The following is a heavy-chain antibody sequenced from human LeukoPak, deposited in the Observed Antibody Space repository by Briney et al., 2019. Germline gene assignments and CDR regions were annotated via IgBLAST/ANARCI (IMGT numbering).Heavy chain of an antibody. D-gene: IGHD1-1*01. J-gene: IGHJ4*02. Sequence: GGSLGLSCAASGFTFSSYSMNWVRQAPGKGLEWVSSISSSSSYIYYADSVKGRFTISRDNAKNSLYLQMNSLRAEDTAVYYCARGFSGTADYWGQGTLVTVSS. CDR2: ISSSSSYI. CDR3: ARGFSGTADY. CDR1: GFTFSSYS. V-gene: IGHV3-21*01.